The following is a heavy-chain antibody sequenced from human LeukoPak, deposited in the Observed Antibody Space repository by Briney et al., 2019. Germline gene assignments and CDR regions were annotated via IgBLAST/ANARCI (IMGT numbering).Heavy chain of an antibody. J-gene: IGHJ4*02. D-gene: IGHD6-19*01. Sequence: GGSLRLSCAASGFTFSSYSMNWVRQAPGKGLEWVSYIGSSSSTIYYADSVKGRFTISRDNAKNSLYLQMNSLRAEDTAVYYCARHSGGWLFDYWGQGTLVTVSS. CDR2: IGSSSSTI. CDR1: GFTFSSYS. CDR3: ARHSGGWLFDY. V-gene: IGHV3-48*04.